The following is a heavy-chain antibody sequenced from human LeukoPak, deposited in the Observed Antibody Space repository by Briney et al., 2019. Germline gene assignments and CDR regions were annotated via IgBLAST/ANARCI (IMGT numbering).Heavy chain of an antibody. J-gene: IGHJ6*03. CDR2: IYYSGST. D-gene: IGHD6-19*01. CDR1: GGSISSGSYY. V-gene: IGHV4-61*01. Sequence: PSETLSLTCTVSGGSISSGSYYWSWIRQPPGKGLEWIGYIYYSGSTNYNPSLKSRVTISVDTSKNQFSLKLSSVTAADTAVYYCARAVAGTWSFYYYYMDVWGKGTTVTVSS. CDR3: ARAVAGTWSFYYYYMDV.